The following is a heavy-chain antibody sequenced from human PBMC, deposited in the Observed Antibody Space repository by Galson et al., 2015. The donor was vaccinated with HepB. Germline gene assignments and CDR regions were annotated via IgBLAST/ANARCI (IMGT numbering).Heavy chain of an antibody. CDR2: IIPILGIA. Sequence: SVKVSCKASGGTFSSYTISWVRQAPGQGLEWMGRIIPILGIANYAQKFQGRVTITADKSTSTAYMELSSLRSEDTAVYYCARGQTHPNPCSSGWYGYFQHWGQGTLVTVSS. CDR3: ARGQTHPNPCSSGWYGYFQH. CDR1: GGTFSSYT. J-gene: IGHJ1*01. V-gene: IGHV1-69*02. D-gene: IGHD6-19*01.